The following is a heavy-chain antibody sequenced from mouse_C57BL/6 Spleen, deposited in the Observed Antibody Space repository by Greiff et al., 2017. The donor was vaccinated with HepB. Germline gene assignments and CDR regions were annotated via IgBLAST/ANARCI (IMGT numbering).Heavy chain of an antibody. CDR1: GYTFTSYW. Sequence: QVQLQQPGAELVKPGASVKLSCKASGYTFTSYWMHWVKQRPGQGLEWIGMIHPNSGSTNYNEKFKSKATLTVDKSSSTAYMQLSCLTSEDSAVYYCARDYGSSYVNAYWGQGTLVTVSA. CDR3: ARDYGSSYVNAY. J-gene: IGHJ3*01. V-gene: IGHV1-64*01. CDR2: IHPNSGST. D-gene: IGHD1-1*01.